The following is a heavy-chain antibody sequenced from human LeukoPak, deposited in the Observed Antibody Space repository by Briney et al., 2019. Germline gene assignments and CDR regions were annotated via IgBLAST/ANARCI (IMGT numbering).Heavy chain of an antibody. V-gene: IGHV4-34*01. CDR2: ITHSGST. D-gene: IGHD1-26*01. CDR3: ARGLYSGNYYY. CDR1: GGSFSGYY. Sequence: SETLSLTCAVFGGSFSGYYWSWIRQPPGKGLEWIGEITHSGSTNYNPSLKSRVNISVDTSKKQSSLRLSSVTAADTAVYYCARGLYSGNYYYWGQGTLVTVSS. J-gene: IGHJ4*02.